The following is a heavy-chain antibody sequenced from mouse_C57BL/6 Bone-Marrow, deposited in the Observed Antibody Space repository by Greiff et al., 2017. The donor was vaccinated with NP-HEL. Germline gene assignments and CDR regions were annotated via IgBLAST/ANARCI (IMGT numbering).Heavy chain of an antibody. Sequence: EVQLVESGPGLVKPSQSLSLTCSVTGYSITSGYYWNWIRQFPGNKLEWMGYISYDGSNNYNPSLKNRISITRDTSKNQFFLKLNSVTTEDTATYYCARGDFGGYDEDYWGQGTTLTVSS. CDR3: ARGDFGGYDEDY. CDR1: GYSITSGYY. CDR2: ISYDGSN. D-gene: IGHD2-2*01. V-gene: IGHV3-6*01. J-gene: IGHJ2*01.